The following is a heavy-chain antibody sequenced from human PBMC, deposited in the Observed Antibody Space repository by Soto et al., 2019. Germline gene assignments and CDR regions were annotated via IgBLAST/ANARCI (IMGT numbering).Heavy chain of an antibody. V-gene: IGHV3-48*02. J-gene: IGHJ4*02. CDR2: IKSDSSGT. D-gene: IGHD1-1*01. CDR1: GFTFSGYN. CDR3: ARDSNWSSDY. Sequence: EVQLVESGGGLVQPGGSLRLSCAASGFTFSGYNMNWVRQAPGKGLEWISCIKSDSSGTWYADSVKGRFTMSRDNAKNSLYLPMNSLRDEDTALYFCARDSNWSSDYWGQGTLVAVSS.